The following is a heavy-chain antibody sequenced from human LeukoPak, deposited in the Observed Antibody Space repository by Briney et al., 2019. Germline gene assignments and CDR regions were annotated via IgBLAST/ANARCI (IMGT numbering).Heavy chain of an antibody. Sequence: GGSLRLSCAASGFTFSSYSMNWVRQAPGKGLEWVSSISSSSSYIYYVDSVKGRFTISRDNAKNSLYLQMNSLRAEDTAVYYCARYYYGSGSYPMANWFDPWGQGTLVTVSS. CDR1: GFTFSSYS. CDR3: ARYYYGSGSYPMANWFDP. J-gene: IGHJ5*02. CDR2: ISSSSSYI. D-gene: IGHD3-10*01. V-gene: IGHV3-21*04.